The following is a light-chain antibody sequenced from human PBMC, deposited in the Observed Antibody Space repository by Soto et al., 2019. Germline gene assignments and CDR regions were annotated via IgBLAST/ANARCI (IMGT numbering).Light chain of an antibody. CDR1: QSVSSSY. J-gene: IGKJ1*01. V-gene: IGKV3-20*01. CDR3: QQCGSSPS. CDR2: DTS. Sequence: DIVFTQSPGTLSLSPGERATLSCRASQSVSSSYLAWYQQKPGQAPRLLIYDTSSRATGIPDRFSGSGSGTDFTLAISRLEPEDFAVYYCQQCGSSPSFGQGTKVDIK.